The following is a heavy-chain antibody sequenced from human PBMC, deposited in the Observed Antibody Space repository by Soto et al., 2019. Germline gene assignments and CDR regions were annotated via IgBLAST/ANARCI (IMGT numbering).Heavy chain of an antibody. Sequence: SETLSLTCTVSGGSISSSSYYWGWIRQPPGKGLEWIGYIYYSGSTNYNPSLKSRVTISVDTSKNQFSLKLSSVTAADTAVYYCAREGGYCSGGSCYSGRVGSTSGMDVWGQGTTVTVSS. J-gene: IGHJ6*02. CDR2: IYYSGST. CDR3: AREGGYCSGGSCYSGRVGSTSGMDV. D-gene: IGHD2-15*01. CDR1: GGSISSSSYY. V-gene: IGHV4-61*01.